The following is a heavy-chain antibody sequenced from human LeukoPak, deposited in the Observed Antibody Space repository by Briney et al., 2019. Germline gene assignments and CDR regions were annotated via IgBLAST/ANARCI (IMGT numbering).Heavy chain of an antibody. J-gene: IGHJ5*02. CDR3: ARGVITMVRGVIIPAFDP. CDR2: IYHSGST. V-gene: IGHV4-4*02. D-gene: IGHD3-10*01. CDR1: GGSISSSNW. Sequence: SETLSLTCAVSGGSISSSNWWSWVRQPPGKGLEWIGEIYHSGSTNYNPSLKSRVTISVDKSKNQFSLKLSSVTAADTAVYYCARGVITMVRGVIIPAFDPWGQGTLVTVSS.